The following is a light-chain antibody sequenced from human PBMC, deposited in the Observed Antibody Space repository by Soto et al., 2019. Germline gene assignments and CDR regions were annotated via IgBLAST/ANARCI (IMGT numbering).Light chain of an antibody. V-gene: IGLV2-11*01. J-gene: IGLJ1*01. CDR1: SSHVGGYDY. CDR2: DVT. CDR3: CSYGGSFPYV. Sequence: QSALTQPPSVSGSPGQSLTISCTGTSSHVGGYDYVSWYQQRPGKAPIILIYDVTKRPSGVPDRFSGSKSGNTASLTISGLQAEDEADFYCCSYGGSFPYVFGTGTKVT.